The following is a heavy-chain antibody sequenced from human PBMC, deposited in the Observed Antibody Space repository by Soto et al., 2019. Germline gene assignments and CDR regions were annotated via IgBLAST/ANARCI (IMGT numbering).Heavy chain of an antibody. D-gene: IGHD6-6*01. V-gene: IGHV3-74*01. CDR2: INSDGSST. CDR3: ARSGHSSSPWYYYYGMDV. J-gene: IGHJ6*02. Sequence: PGGSLRLSCAASGFTFSSYWMHWVRQAPGKGLVWVSRINSDGSSTSYADSVKGRFTISRDNAKNTLYLQMNSLRAEDTAVYYCARSGHSSSPWYYYYGMDVWGQGTTVTVSS. CDR1: GFTFSSYW.